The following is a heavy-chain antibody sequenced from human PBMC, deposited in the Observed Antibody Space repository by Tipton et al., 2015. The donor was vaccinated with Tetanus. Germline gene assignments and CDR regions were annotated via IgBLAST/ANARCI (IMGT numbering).Heavy chain of an antibody. CDR2: ISAYNGNT. Sequence: QSGPEVKKPGASVKVSCKASGYTFTSYGISWVRRAPGQGLEWMGWISAYNGNTNYAQKLQGRVTMTTDTSTSTAYMELRSLRSDDMAVYYCARGPPPIYSGSYGGDYWGQGTLVTVSS. D-gene: IGHD1-26*01. V-gene: IGHV1-18*03. CDR3: ARGPPPIYSGSYGGDY. J-gene: IGHJ4*02. CDR1: GYTFTSYG.